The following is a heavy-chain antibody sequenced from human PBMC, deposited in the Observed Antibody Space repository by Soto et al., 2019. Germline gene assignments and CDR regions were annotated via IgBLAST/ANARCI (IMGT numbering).Heavy chain of an antibody. D-gene: IGHD4-17*01. J-gene: IGHJ6*02. CDR1: GDSIGSSRYY. CDR3: AKVLVTTVTHYYYYGMDV. CDR2: ISGSGGST. V-gene: IGHV3-23*01. Sequence: LQLQESGPGLVKPSETLSLTCTVSGDSIGSSRYYWAWVRRPPGKGLEWVSAISGSGGSTYYADSVKGRFTISRDNSKNTLYLQMNSLRAEDTAVYYCAKVLVTTVTHYYYYGMDVWGQGTTVTVSS.